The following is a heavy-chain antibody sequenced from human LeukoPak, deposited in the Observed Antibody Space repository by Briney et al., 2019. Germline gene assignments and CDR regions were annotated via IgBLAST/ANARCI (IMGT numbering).Heavy chain of an antibody. J-gene: IGHJ6*02. V-gene: IGHV4-31*03. D-gene: IGHD3-10*01. CDR2: IYYSGST. Sequence: SETLSLTCTVSGGSISSGGYYWSRIRQHPGKGLEWIGYIYYSGSTYYNPSLKSRVTISVDTSKNQFSLKLSSVTAADTAVYYCARVRYYYGMDVWGQGTTVTVSS. CDR1: GGSISSGGYY. CDR3: ARVRYYYGMDV.